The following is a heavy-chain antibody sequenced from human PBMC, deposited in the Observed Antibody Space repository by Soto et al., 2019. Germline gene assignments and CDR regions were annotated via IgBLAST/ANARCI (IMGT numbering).Heavy chain of an antibody. D-gene: IGHD3-9*01. Sequence: SETLSLTCTVSGGSISSGGYYWSWIRQHPGKGLEWIGYIYYSGSTYYNPSLKSRVTISVDTSKNQFSLKLSSVTAADTAVYYCARGAFGTGYVLYYYMDVWGKGTTVTSP. V-gene: IGHV4-31*03. CDR3: ARGAFGTGYVLYYYMDV. CDR1: GGSISSGGYY. CDR2: IYYSGST. J-gene: IGHJ6*03.